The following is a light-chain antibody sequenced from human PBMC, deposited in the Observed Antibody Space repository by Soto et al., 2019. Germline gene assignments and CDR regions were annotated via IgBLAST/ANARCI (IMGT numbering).Light chain of an antibody. V-gene: IGLV2-14*01. Sequence: QSALTQPASVSGSPGQSIAISCTGTSSDVGGYNYVSWYQQHPGKAPKLMIYDVSNRPSGVSNRFSGSTSGNTASLTISGLQAEYEADYYCSSYTISDTYVFGTGTKLTVL. CDR3: SSYTISDTYV. J-gene: IGLJ1*01. CDR2: DVS. CDR1: SSDVGGYNY.